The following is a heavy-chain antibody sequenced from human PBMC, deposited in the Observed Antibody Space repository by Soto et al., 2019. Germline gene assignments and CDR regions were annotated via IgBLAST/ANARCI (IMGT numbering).Heavy chain of an antibody. CDR1: GFTLSSYA. J-gene: IGHJ4*02. CDR2: ISGSGGST. D-gene: IGHD1-26*01. Sequence: GGSLRLSCAASGFTLSSYAMSWVRQAPGKGLEWVSAISGSGGSTYYADSVKGRFTISRDNSKNTLYLQMNSLRAEDTAVYYCVTEVGATALGYWGQGTLVTVSS. CDR3: VTEVGATALGY. V-gene: IGHV3-23*01.